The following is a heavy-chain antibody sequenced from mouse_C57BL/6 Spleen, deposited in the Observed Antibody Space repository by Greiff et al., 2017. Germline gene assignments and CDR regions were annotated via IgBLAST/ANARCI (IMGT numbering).Heavy chain of an antibody. CDR1: GYTFTSYW. D-gene: IGHD2-1*01. CDR3: ARSDGNYDRYFDV. Sequence: QVQLQQPGAELVKPGASVKLSCKASGYTFTSYWMQWVKQRPGQGLEWIGEIDPSDSYTTYNQKFKGKATLSVDTSSRTAYMQLSSLTSEDSAVYYCARSDGNYDRYFDVWGTGTTVTVSS. V-gene: IGHV1-50*01. CDR2: IDPSDSYT. J-gene: IGHJ1*03.